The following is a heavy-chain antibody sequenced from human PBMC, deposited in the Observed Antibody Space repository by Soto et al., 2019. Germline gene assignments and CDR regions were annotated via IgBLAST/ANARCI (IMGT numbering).Heavy chain of an antibody. V-gene: IGHV1-2*04. D-gene: IGHD1-26*01. J-gene: IGHJ6*02. CDR2: INPNSGGT. CDR3: ARERESGSYYVLGGMDV. CDR1: GYTFTGYY. Sequence: QVQLVQSGAEVKKPGASVKVSCKASGYTFTGYYMHWVRQAPGQGLEWMGWINPNSGGTNYAQKFQGWVTMTRXXSXSXXYMELSRLRSDDTAVYYCARERESGSYYVLGGMDVWGQGTTVTVSS.